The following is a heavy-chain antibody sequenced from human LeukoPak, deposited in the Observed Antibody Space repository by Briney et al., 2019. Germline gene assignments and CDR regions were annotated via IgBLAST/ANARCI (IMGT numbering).Heavy chain of an antibody. Sequence: EASVKVSCKASGYTFTSYGISWVRQAPGQGLEWMGWISAYNGNTNYAQKLQGRVTMTTDTSTSTAYMELRSLRSDDTAVYYCARERESSSWPSYYYCYGMDVWGKGTTVTVSS. V-gene: IGHV1-18*04. CDR3: ARERESSSWPSYYYCYGMDV. J-gene: IGHJ6*04. D-gene: IGHD6-13*01. CDR1: GYTFTSYG. CDR2: ISAYNGNT.